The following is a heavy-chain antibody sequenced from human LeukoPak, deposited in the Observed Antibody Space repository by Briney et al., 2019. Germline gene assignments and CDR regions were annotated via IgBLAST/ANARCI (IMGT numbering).Heavy chain of an antibody. CDR1: GFTFSSYA. V-gene: IGHV3-23*01. CDR3: ADLSLDAFDI. Sequence: GGSLRLSCAASGFTFSSYAMSWVRQAPGKGLEWVSAISGSGGSTYYADSVKGRFTISRGNSKNTLYLQMNNLRAEDTAVYYCADLSLDAFDIWGQGTMVTVSS. CDR2: ISGSGGST. D-gene: IGHD2-15*01. J-gene: IGHJ3*02.